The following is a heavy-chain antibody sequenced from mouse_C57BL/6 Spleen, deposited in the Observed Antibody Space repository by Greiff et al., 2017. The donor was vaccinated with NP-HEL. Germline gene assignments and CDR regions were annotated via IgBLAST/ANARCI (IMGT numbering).Heavy chain of an antibody. CDR1: GFSLTSYG. J-gene: IGHJ4*01. CDR3: ARKNDGYYHNAMDY. Sequence: QVQLKQSGPGLVQPSQSLSITCTVSGFSLTSYGVHWVRQSPGKGLESLGVIWSGGSTDYNAAFISRLSISKDNSKSQVFFKMNSLQADDTAIYYCARKNDGYYHNAMDYWGQGTSVTVSS. D-gene: IGHD2-3*01. V-gene: IGHV2-2*01. CDR2: IWSGGST.